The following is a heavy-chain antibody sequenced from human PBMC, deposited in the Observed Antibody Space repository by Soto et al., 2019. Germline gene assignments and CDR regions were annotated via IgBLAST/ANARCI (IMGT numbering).Heavy chain of an antibody. CDR1: GFTFSSYG. Sequence: QVQLVESGGGVVQPGRSLRLSCAASGFTFSSYGMHWVRQAPGKGLEWVAVIWYDGSNKYYADSVKGRFTISRDNSKNTLYLQMNRLRAEDTAVYYCARDRSYYDSSGYVLAVYGGQGTLVTFSS. CDR3: ARDRSYYDSSGYVLAVY. J-gene: IGHJ4*02. V-gene: IGHV3-33*01. CDR2: IWYDGSNK. D-gene: IGHD3-22*01.